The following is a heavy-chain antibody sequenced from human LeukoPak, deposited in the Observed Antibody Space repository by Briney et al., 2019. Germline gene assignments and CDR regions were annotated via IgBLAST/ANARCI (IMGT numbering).Heavy chain of an antibody. J-gene: IGHJ4*02. V-gene: IGHV3-7*01. D-gene: IGHD3-16*02. Sequence: AGGSLRLSCAASGFTFSTYWMVWVRQAPGKGLEWVANINDDGSEKNYLESLKGRFTISRDNANNSVSLHMTALRAEDTAIYYCGRIFNIWGTFRNTWGQGTQVTVSS. CDR3: GRIFNIWGTFRNT. CDR1: GFTFSTYW. CDR2: INDDGSEK.